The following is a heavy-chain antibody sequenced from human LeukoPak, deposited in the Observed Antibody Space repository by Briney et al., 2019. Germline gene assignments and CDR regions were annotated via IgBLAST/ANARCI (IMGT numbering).Heavy chain of an antibody. Sequence: GASVKVSCKASGYTFTSYDINWVRQATGQGLEWMGWMNPNSGNTGYAQKFQGRVTMTRNTSISTAYMELSSLRSEDTAVYYCARGLYYYGSGSPNWFDPWGQGTLVTVSP. V-gene: IGHV1-8*02. J-gene: IGHJ5*02. CDR2: MNPNSGNT. D-gene: IGHD3-10*01. CDR3: ARGLYYYGSGSPNWFDP. CDR1: GYTFTSYD.